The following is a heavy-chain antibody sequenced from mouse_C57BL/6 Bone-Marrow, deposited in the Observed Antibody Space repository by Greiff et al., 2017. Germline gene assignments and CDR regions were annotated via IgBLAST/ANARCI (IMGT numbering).Heavy chain of an antibody. CDR1: GYTFTEYT. D-gene: IGHD2-4*01. CDR2: FYPGSGSI. V-gene: IGHV1-62-2*01. J-gene: IGHJ2*01. Sequence: QVQLQQSGAELVKPGASVKLSCKASGYTFTEYTIHWVKQRSGQGLEWIGWFYPGSGSIKYNEKFKDKATLTADKSSSTVYMELSRLTSEDSAVYVCARHEEGTLYDYDGGYFDYWGQGTTLTVSS. CDR3: ARHEEGTLYDYDGGYFDY.